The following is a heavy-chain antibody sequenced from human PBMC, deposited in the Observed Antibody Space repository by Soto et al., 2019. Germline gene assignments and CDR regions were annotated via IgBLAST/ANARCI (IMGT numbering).Heavy chain of an antibody. CDR3: ASGVNGDSDH. V-gene: IGHV3-74*01. J-gene: IGHJ4*02. Sequence: DVHLVESGGGLVQPGGSLRLSCAASGFIFSDSWMHWVRQAPGKGLVWVARMNRDGSSTTYADFVKGRFTISRDNVNNMLYLQMNSLGVEDAAVYYCASGVNGDSDHWGQGTLVTVSS. CDR1: GFIFSDSW. CDR2: MNRDGSST. D-gene: IGHD4-17*01.